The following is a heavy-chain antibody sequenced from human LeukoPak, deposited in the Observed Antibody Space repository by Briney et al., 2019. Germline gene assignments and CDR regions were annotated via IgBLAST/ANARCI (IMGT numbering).Heavy chain of an antibody. J-gene: IGHJ4*02. CDR1: GFTFSSYA. D-gene: IGHD3-3*01. Sequence: QPGGSLRLSCAASGFTFSSYAMSWVRQAPGKGLEWVSTVSGSGGSTDYADSVKGRFTISRDNSKNTLYLQMNSLRAEDTAVYYCARGGLTIFGVVIHFDYWGQGTLVTVSS. V-gene: IGHV3-23*01. CDR2: VSGSGGST. CDR3: ARGGLTIFGVVIHFDY.